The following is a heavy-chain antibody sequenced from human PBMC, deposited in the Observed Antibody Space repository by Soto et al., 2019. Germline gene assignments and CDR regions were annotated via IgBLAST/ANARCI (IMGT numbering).Heavy chain of an antibody. CDR2: ISGSGGST. D-gene: IGHD2-2*02. CDR3: AKDLVPAAISYYYYGMDV. J-gene: IGHJ6*02. CDR1: GFTFSSYE. V-gene: IGHV3-23*01. Sequence: GGSLRLSCAASGFTFSSYEMNWVRQAPGKGLEWVAAISGSGGSTYYADSVKGRFTISRDNSKNTLYLQMNSLRAEDTAVYYCAKDLVPAAISYYYYGMDVWGQGTTVTVSS.